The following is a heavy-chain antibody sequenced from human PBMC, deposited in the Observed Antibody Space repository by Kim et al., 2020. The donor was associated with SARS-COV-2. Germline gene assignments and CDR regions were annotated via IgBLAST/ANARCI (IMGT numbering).Heavy chain of an antibody. V-gene: IGHV3-33*01. CDR3: ARDCSSTSCFNFDY. D-gene: IGHD2-2*01. CDR2: IWYDGSNK. CDR1: GFTFSSYG. J-gene: IGHJ4*02. Sequence: GGSLRLSCAASGFTFSSYGMHWVRQAPGKGLEWVAVIWYDGSNKYYADSVKGRFTISRDNSKNTLYLQMNSLRAEDTAVYYCARDCSSTSCFNFDYWGQGTLVTVSS.